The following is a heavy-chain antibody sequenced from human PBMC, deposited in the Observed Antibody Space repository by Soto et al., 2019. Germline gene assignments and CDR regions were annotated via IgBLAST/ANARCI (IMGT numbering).Heavy chain of an antibody. CDR3: AKYPSWRIAGIVYYYYGMDV. Sequence: GSLRLSCAASGFTFSSYAMSWVRQAPGKGLEWVSAISGSGGSTYYADSVKGRFTISRDNSKNTLYLQMNSLRAEDTAVYYCAKYPSWRIAGIVYYYYGMDVWGQGTTVTVSS. CDR1: GFTFSSYA. CDR2: ISGSGGST. D-gene: IGHD6-13*01. J-gene: IGHJ6*02. V-gene: IGHV3-23*01.